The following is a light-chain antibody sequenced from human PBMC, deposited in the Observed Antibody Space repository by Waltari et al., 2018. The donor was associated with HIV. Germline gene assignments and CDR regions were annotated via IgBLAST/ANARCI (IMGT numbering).Light chain of an antibody. CDR1: SGDVGGYNY. CDR2: DVS. V-gene: IGLV2-11*01. Sequence: QSALTQPRSVSGSPGQSVTISCTGTSGDVGGYNYVSWYQHHPGKAPKLMIYDVSRRPSAVPDRFSGSKSGNTASLTISGLLAEDEADYYCCSYAGNYTLVFGGGTKLTVL. J-gene: IGLJ2*01. CDR3: CSYAGNYTLV.